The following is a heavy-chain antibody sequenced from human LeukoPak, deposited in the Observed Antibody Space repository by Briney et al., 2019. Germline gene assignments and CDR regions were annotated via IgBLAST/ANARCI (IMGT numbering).Heavy chain of an antibody. CDR1: GYTFTSYD. Sequence: ASVKVSCKASGYTFTSYDINWVRQATGQGLEWMGWMNPNSGNTGYAQKFQGRVTMTRNTSISTAYMELSSLRSEDTAVYYCARGEHDYGDYVAANWFDPGAREPWSPSPQ. CDR3: ARGEHDYGDYVAANWFDP. J-gene: IGHJ5*02. V-gene: IGHV1-8*01. CDR2: MNPNSGNT. D-gene: IGHD4-17*01.